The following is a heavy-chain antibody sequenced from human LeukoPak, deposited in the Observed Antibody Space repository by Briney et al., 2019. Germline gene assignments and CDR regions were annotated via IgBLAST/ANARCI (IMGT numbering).Heavy chain of an antibody. D-gene: IGHD3-9*01. Sequence: SETLSLTCAVYGGSFSGYYWSWIRQLPGKGLEWIGEINHSGSTNYNPSLKSRVTISVDTSKNQFSLKLSSVTAADTAVYYCAASLRYFDYWGQGTLVTVSS. CDR1: GGSFSGYY. V-gene: IGHV4-34*01. J-gene: IGHJ4*02. CDR2: INHSGST. CDR3: AASLRYFDY.